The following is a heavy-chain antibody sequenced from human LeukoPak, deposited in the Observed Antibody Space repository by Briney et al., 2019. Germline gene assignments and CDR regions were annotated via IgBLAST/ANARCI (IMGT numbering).Heavy chain of an antibody. D-gene: IGHD3-3*01. CDR2: IYYSGST. CDR3: ARRYDPYALDF. V-gene: IGHV4-31*03. CDR1: GGSISSGDYY. J-gene: IGHJ3*01. Sequence: SETLSLTCTVSGGSISSGDYYWTWIRQHPGKGLEWIGYIYYSGSTYYNPSLKSRVTISLDTSKNQFSLKLTSVTAADTAVYYCARRYDPYALDFWGPGTMITVSP.